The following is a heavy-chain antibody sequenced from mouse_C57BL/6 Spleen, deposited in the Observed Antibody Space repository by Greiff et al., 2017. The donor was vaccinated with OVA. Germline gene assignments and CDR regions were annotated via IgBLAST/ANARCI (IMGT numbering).Heavy chain of an antibody. CDR2: ISSGGSYT. V-gene: IGHV5-6*01. D-gene: IGHD1-1*01. CDR1: GFTFSSYG. J-gene: IGHJ1*03. Sequence: EVQLVESGGDLVKPGGSLKLSCAASGFTFSSYGMSWVRQTPDKRLEWVATISSGGSYTYYPDSVKGRFTISRDNAKNTLYLQMSSLKSEDTAMYYCAREGGLLAYFDVWGTGTTVTVSS. CDR3: AREGGLLAYFDV.